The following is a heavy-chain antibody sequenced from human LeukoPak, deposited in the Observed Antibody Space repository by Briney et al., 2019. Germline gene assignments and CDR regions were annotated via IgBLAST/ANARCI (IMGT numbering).Heavy chain of an antibody. J-gene: IGHJ3*02. CDR1: GGTFSSYA. D-gene: IGHD3-22*01. CDR3: ASPTYYYDSSGYYGAFDI. Sequence: SVKVSCKASGGTFSSYAISWVRQAPGQGLEWMGRIIPIFGTANYAQKFQGRVTITTDESTSTAYMELSSLRSEDTAVYYCASPTYYYDSSGYYGAFDIWGQGTMVTLSS. V-gene: IGHV1-69*05. CDR2: IIPIFGTA.